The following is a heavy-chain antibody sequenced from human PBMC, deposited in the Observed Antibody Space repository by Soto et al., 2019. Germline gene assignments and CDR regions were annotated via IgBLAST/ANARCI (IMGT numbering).Heavy chain of an antibody. CDR3: ARDGLLFSGPYRPSRFDY. CDR1: GFKFSDYW. V-gene: IGHV3-7*03. CDR2: IKHDTSEA. J-gene: IGHJ4*02. D-gene: IGHD3-16*02. Sequence: DVQLVESGGGWVQPGRSLRLSCAASGFKFSDYWMSWVCQAPGKGLEWVGNIKHDTSEAHYADSVKGRFTITRDNIKNFLFLQMRDLRADDTASYYCARDGLLFSGPYRPSRFDYWGLGALVTVSS.